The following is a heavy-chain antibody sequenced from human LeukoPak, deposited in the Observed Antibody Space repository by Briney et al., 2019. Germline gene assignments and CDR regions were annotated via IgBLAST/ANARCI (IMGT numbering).Heavy chain of an antibody. CDR3: ARVGYYYDSSGYYYYFDY. Sequence: ASVKVSCKASGYTFTSYGISWVRQAPGQGLEWMGWISAYNGNTNYAQKLQGRVTMTTDTSSSTAYMELSSLRSEDTAVYYCARVGYYYDSSGYYYYFDYWGQGTLVTVSS. CDR1: GYTFTSYG. V-gene: IGHV1-18*01. J-gene: IGHJ4*02. CDR2: ISAYNGNT. D-gene: IGHD3-22*01.